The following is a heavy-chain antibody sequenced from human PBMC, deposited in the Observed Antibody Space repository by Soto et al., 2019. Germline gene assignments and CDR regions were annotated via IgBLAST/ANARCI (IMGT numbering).Heavy chain of an antibody. Sequence: ASVKFYCKASGYTLTHLYMHWVRPAPGQGLEWMGILNPSGGFTSKAQKFQGRVIMTRDTSTNTVYMELSSLRAEDTAVYYCARDQLILPAHDFFYGSDVWGQGAKVTVSS. J-gene: IGHJ6*02. V-gene: IGHV1-46*01. D-gene: IGHD2-21*02. CDR2: LNPSGGFT. CDR3: ARDQLILPAHDFFYGSDV. CDR1: GYTLTHLY.